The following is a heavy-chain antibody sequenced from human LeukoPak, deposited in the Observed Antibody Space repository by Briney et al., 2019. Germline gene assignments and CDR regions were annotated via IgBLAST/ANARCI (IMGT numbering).Heavy chain of an antibody. CDR1: GGTFSSYA. J-gene: IGHJ6*04. Sequence: SVKVSCKASGGTFSSYAISWVRQAPGQGLDWMGGIIPIFGTANYAQKFQGRVTITADESTSTAYMELSSLRSEDTAVYYCARKVQLERRGTDYYGMDVWGKGTTVTVSS. D-gene: IGHD1-1*01. CDR3: ARKVQLERRGTDYYGMDV. V-gene: IGHV1-69*01. CDR2: IIPIFGTA.